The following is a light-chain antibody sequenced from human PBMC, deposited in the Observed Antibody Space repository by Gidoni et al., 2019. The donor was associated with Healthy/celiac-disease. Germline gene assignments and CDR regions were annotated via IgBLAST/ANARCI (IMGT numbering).Light chain of an antibody. CDR3: QRYGSSPWT. CDR2: GAS. J-gene: IGKJ1*01. Sequence: IVLTQSPGTLSLSPGERATLSCRASQSVSSSYLTWYQQKPGQAPRLLIYGASSRATGIPNSCSGSGSGTDFTLTISRLEPEDFAVYYCQRYGSSPWTFGQGTKVEIK. V-gene: IGKV3-20*01. CDR1: QSVSSSY.